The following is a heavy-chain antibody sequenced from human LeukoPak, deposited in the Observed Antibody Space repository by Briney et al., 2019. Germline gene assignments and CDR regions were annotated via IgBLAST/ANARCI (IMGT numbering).Heavy chain of an antibody. D-gene: IGHD6-13*01. CDR1: GTSISNSY. CDR3: ARWIAAAGGRFFDY. V-gene: IGHV4-59*01. Sequence: PSETLSLTCTVSGTSISNSYWSWIPQPPGKGLEWIGYIYNSGSTNYNPSLKSRVTMSVDTSKNQFSLKLTSVTPADTAVYYCARWIAAAGGRFFDYWGQGTLVTVSS. CDR2: IYNSGST. J-gene: IGHJ4*02.